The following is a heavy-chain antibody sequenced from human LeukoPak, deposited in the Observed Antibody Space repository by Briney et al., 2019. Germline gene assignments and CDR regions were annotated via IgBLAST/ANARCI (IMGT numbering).Heavy chain of an antibody. CDR3: AKDPSNSSSWYTYYYYYYYMDV. CDR2: ISYDGSNK. V-gene: IGHV3-30*18. D-gene: IGHD6-13*01. CDR1: GFTFSSYG. J-gene: IGHJ6*03. Sequence: GGSLRLSCAASGFTFSSYGMHWVRQAPGKGLEWVAVISYDGSNKYYADSVKGRFTISRDNSKNTLYLQMNSLRAEDTAVYYCAKDPSNSSSWYTYYYYYYYMDVWGKGTTVTVSS.